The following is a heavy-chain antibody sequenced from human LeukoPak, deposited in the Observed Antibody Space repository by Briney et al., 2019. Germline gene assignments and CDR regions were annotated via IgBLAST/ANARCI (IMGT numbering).Heavy chain of an antibody. V-gene: IGHV4-59*01. D-gene: IGHD4-17*01. CDR1: GGSISSYY. Sequence: PSETLSLTCTVSGGSISSYYWSWIRQPPGKGLEWIGYIYYSGTTNSNPTLKSRVTISVDSSKNQFSLKLRSVTAADTAVYYCTSSTTMTTYAFDIWGQGTMVTVSS. CDR2: IYYSGTT. CDR3: TSSTTMTTYAFDI. J-gene: IGHJ3*02.